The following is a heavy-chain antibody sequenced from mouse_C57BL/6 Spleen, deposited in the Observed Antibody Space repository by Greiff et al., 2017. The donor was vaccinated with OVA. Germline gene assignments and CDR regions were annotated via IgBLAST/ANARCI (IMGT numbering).Heavy chain of an antibody. J-gene: IGHJ2*01. CDR2: IDPSDSYT. CDR1: GYTFTSYW. D-gene: IGHD2-4*01. Sequence: QVQLQQPGAELVKPGASVKLSCKASGYTFTSYWMQWVKQRPGQGLEWIGEIDPSDSYTNYNQKFKGKATLTVDTSSSTAYMQLSSLTSEDSAVYYCAREGTLGDYDDYFDYWGQGTTLTVSS. V-gene: IGHV1-50*01. CDR3: AREGTLGDYDDYFDY.